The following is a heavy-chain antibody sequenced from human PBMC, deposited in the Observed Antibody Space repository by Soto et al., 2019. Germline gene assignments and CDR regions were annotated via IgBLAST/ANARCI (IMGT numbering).Heavy chain of an antibody. CDR3: ARRDTGGFLRYFDN. D-gene: IGHD2-8*02. V-gene: IGHV1-46*01. J-gene: IGHJ4*02. CDR1: GYTFVDYF. CDR2: ISLRHHST. Sequence: ASVKVSCKTSGYTFVDYFIHWVRQAPGQGLEWMGIISLRHHSTSYAQKFQGRVTITADKSTGTAFMELNSLRSEDTALYFCARRDTGGFLRYFDNWGQGTLVTVSS.